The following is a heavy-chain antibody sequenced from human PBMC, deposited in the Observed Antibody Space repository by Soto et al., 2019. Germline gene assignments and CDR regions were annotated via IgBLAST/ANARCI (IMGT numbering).Heavy chain of an antibody. J-gene: IGHJ2*01. V-gene: IGHV1-3*01. CDR2: INAGNGNT. CDR3: ARDSSGTTSFDWYFDL. Sequence: QVQLVQSGAEVKKPGASVKVSCKASGYTFTSYAMHWVRQAPGQRLEWMGWINAGNGNTKYSQKFQGRVTITRDTSASTAYMELSSLRSEDTAVYYCARDSSGTTSFDWYFDLWGRGTLVTVSS. D-gene: IGHD1-7*01. CDR1: GYTFTSYA.